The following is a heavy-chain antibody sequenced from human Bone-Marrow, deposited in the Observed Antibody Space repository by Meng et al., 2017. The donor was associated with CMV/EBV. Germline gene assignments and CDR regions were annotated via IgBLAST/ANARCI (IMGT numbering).Heavy chain of an antibody. V-gene: IGHV3-53*01. D-gene: IGHD3-22*01. CDR2: IYSGGST. Sequence: GSLRLSCAASGFTVSSNYMSWVRQAPGKGLEWVSVIYSGGSTYYADSVKGRFTISRDNSKNTLYLQMNSLRAEDTAVYYCARVWLGRYFDLWGRGTLVTVSS. CDR1: GFTVSSNY. J-gene: IGHJ2*01. CDR3: ARVWLGRYFDL.